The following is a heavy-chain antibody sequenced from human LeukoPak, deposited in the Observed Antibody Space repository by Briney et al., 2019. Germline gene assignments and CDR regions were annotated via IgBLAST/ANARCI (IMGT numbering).Heavy chain of an antibody. Sequence: SETLSLTCTVSGGSISSSSYYWGWIRQPPGKGLEWIGSIYYSGSTYYNPSLKSRVTISVDTSKNQFSLKLSSVTAADTAVYYCASLVPAAMGGLNWFDPWGQGTLVTVSS. CDR3: ASLVPAAMGGLNWFDP. D-gene: IGHD2-2*01. J-gene: IGHJ5*02. V-gene: IGHV4-39*07. CDR2: IYYSGST. CDR1: GGSISSSSYY.